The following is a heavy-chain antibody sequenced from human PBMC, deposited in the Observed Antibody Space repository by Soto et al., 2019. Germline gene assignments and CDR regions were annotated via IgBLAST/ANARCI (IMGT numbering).Heavy chain of an antibody. D-gene: IGHD2-15*01. CDR3: ARCSREVAAAY. CDR2: IYYSGST. Sequence: PSETLSLTCTVSGGSISSGDYYWSWIRQPPGKGLEWIGYIYYSGSTYYNPSLKSRVTISVDTSKNQFSLKLSSVTAADTAVYYCARCSREVAAAYWGQGTLVTVSS. V-gene: IGHV4-30-4*01. CDR1: GGSISSGDYY. J-gene: IGHJ4*02.